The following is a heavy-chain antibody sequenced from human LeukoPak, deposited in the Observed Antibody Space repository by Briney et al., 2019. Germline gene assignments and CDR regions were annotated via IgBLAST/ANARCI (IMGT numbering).Heavy chain of an antibody. CDR1: GYTFTDYY. V-gene: IGHV1-2*02. Sequence: GASVKVSCKASGYTFTDYYMHWVRQAPGQGFEWMGGINPDSGGTNYAQKFQGRVTMTRDTSISTAYMELSSPRSDDTSVYYCARRSGSDAFDIWGQGTMVTVSS. J-gene: IGHJ3*02. D-gene: IGHD3-3*01. CDR2: INPDSGGT. CDR3: ARRSGSDAFDI.